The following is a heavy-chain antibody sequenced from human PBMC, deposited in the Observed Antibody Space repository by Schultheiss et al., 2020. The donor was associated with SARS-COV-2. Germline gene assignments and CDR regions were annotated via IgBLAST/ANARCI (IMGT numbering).Heavy chain of an antibody. V-gene: IGHV2-70*01. CDR3: ARIIVAGYGMDV. CDR2: IDWADDT. CDR1: GGSISSYY. J-gene: IGHJ6*02. D-gene: IGHD5-12*01. Sequence: QTLSLTCTVSGGSISSYYWSWIRQPPGKALEWLALIDWADDTYYSTSLKTRLTISKDTSKNQVVLRMTNMDPTDAGTYYCARIIVAGYGMDVWGRGTTVTVSS.